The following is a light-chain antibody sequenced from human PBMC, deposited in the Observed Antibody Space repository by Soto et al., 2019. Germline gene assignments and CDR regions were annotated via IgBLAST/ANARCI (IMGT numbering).Light chain of an antibody. CDR3: QQYKGFPLT. CDR1: QSISSG. Sequence: DIQMTQSPSTLSASVGDRVTLTCRASQSISSGLAWYQQKPGKAPKRLIYRASNLDSGVPSRFSGSGSGTEFTLTISSLQPDDFATYYCQQYKGFPLTFGGGTKVEI. V-gene: IGKV1-5*03. CDR2: RAS. J-gene: IGKJ4*01.